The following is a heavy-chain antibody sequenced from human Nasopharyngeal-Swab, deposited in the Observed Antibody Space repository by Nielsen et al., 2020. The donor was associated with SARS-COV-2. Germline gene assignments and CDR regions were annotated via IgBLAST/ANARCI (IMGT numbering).Heavy chain of an antibody. CDR2: IYYSGST. V-gene: IGHV4-39*01. D-gene: IGHD6-13*01. CDR1: GGSISSSSYY. J-gene: IGHJ2*01. Sequence: LSCTVSGGSISSSSYYWGWIRQPPGKGLEWIGSIYYSGSTYYNPSLKSRVTISVDTSKNQFSLKLSSVTAADTAVYYCVHSSSWYGIGYFDLWGRGTLVTVSS. CDR3: VHSSSWYGIGYFDL.